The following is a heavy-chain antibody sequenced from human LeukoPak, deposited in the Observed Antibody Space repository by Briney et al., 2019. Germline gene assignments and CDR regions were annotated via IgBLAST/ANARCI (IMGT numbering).Heavy chain of an antibody. Sequence: SETLSLTCTVSGGSIIGYYWNWIRQPPGKGLDWIGYIYHSGSTYYNPSLKSRVTISVDTSKNQFSLKLSSVTAADTAVYYCARQSMATLDYWGQGTLVTVSS. CDR2: IYHSGST. J-gene: IGHJ4*02. CDR1: GGSIIGYY. D-gene: IGHD5-12*01. V-gene: IGHV4-59*08. CDR3: ARQSMATLDY.